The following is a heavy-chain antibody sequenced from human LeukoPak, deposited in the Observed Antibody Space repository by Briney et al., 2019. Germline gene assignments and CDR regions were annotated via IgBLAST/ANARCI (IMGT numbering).Heavy chain of an antibody. J-gene: IGHJ6*02. Sequence: ASVKVSCKASGYTFTSYYMHWVRQAPGQGLEWMGIINPSGGSTSYAQKFQGRATMTRDTSTSTVYMELSSLRSEDTAVYYCATPTRIQLWTPYYYYYGMDVWGQGTTVTVSS. D-gene: IGHD5-18*01. CDR3: ATPTRIQLWTPYYYYYGMDV. V-gene: IGHV1-46*03. CDR2: INPSGGST. CDR1: GYTFTSYY.